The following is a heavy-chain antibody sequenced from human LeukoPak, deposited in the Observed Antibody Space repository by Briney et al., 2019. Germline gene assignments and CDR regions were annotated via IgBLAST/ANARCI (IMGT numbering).Heavy chain of an antibody. CDR1: GYTFTSYY. V-gene: IGHV1-46*01. CDR3: ARALMVRSWTLPPHAYFDY. J-gene: IGHJ4*02. CDR2: INPSGGST. D-gene: IGHD3-10*01. Sequence: GASVKVSCKASGYTFTSYYMHWVRQAPGQGLEWMGIINPSGGSTSYAQKFQGRVTMTRDTSTSTVYMELSSLRSEDTAVYYCARALMVRSWTLPPHAYFDYWGQGTLVTVSS.